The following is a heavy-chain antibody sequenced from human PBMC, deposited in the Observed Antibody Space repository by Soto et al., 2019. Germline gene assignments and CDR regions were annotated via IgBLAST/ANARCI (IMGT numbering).Heavy chain of an antibody. V-gene: IGHV3-30*18. D-gene: IGHD2-2*01. CDR3: AKDGYCSSTRCNNYYYGMDV. J-gene: IGHJ6*02. Sequence: LRLSCAASGFTFISYGMHWVRQAPGNVLEWVAVISYDGSNKYYADSVKGRFTISRDNSKNTLYLQMNSLRAEDTAVYYCAKDGYCSSTRCNNYYYGMDVWGQGTTGTVSS. CDR2: ISYDGSNK. CDR1: GFTFISYG.